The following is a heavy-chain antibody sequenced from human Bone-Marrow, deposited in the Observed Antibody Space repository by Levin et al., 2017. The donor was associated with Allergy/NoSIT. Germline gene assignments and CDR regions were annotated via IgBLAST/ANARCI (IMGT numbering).Heavy chain of an antibody. D-gene: IGHD3-22*01. Sequence: GGSLRLSCKGSGYSFSNYWIAWVRQMPGKGLEWMGAIYPGDSATRYSPSFQGQVTISVDKSISTAYLQWSSLEASDTAIFYCAKALGASSGRKFDDWGQGTLVTVSS. V-gene: IGHV5-51*01. CDR3: AKALGASSGRKFDD. CDR2: IYPGDSAT. J-gene: IGHJ4*02. CDR1: GYSFSNYW.